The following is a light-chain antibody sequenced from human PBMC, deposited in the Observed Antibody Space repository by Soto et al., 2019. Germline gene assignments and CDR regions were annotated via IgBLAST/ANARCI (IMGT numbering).Light chain of an antibody. V-gene: IGKV3-11*01. CDR3: QRRRNGPRT. Sequence: EIVLTQSPATLSLSPGERATLSCRASQSVSNYFAWYQQKPGQAPRLLIYDASNRATAIPARFSGSGSGTASTLTISSLGPEDFAVYSCQRRRNGPRTSGQGTKVET. CDR2: DAS. CDR1: QSVSNY. J-gene: IGKJ1*01.